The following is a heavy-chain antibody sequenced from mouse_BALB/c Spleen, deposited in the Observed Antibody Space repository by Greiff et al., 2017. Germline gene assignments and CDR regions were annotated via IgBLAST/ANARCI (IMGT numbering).Heavy chain of an antibody. CDR1: GFNIKDYY. J-gene: IGHJ3*01. CDR2: IDPENGNT. D-gene: IGHD1-2*01. Sequence: EVKLVESGAELVRPGALVKLSCKASGFNIKDYYMHWVKQRPEQGLEWIGWIDPENGNTIYDPKFQGKASITADTSSNTAYLQLSSLTSEDTAVYYCARKGTTASFAYWGQGTLVTVSA. V-gene: IGHV14-1*02. CDR3: ARKGTTASFAY.